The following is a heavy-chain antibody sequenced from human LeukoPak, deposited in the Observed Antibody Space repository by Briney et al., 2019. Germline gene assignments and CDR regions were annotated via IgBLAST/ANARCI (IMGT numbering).Heavy chain of an antibody. V-gene: IGHV1-2*06. CDR2: INAGNGVT. J-gene: IGHJ4*02. CDR3: ARTGIILAGGDY. D-gene: IGHD2-8*02. Sequence: GSSVKVSFKASGYTFINYYMHWLRQAPRQRLEWMGRINAGNGVTNFAQKFQGRVTMTRDKFISTAYMELSTLRFDDTAVYVCARTGIILAGGDYWGQGTLVSVSS. CDR1: GYTFINYY.